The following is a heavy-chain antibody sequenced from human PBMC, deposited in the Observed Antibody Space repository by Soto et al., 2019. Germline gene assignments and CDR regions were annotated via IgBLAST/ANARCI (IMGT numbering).Heavy chain of an antibody. CDR3: ARDPLSSFAMDV. Sequence: ASVKVSCKASGYTFTSYYMHWVRQAPGQGLEWMGIINPSGGSTSYAQKFQGRLTISADDSTSTAYMELSSLLSEDTAVYYCARDPLSSFAMDVWGQGTTVTVSS. CDR2: INPSGGST. V-gene: IGHV1-46*01. D-gene: IGHD3-10*02. CDR1: GYTFTSYY. J-gene: IGHJ6*02.